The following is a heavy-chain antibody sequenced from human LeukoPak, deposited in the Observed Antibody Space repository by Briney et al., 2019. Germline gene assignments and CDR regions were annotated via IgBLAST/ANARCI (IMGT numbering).Heavy chain of an antibody. CDR1: GGSISSYY. D-gene: IGHD3-22*01. J-gene: IGHJ3*02. CDR3: ASRRGDGSSGYYFSSAFDI. CDR2: IYYSGST. V-gene: IGHV4-59*01. Sequence: SETLSLTCTVSGGSISSYYWSWIRQPPGKGLEWIGYIYYSGSTNYNPSLKSRVTISVDTSKNQFSLKLSSVTAAETAVYYCASRRGDGSSGYYFSSAFDIWGQGTMVTVSS.